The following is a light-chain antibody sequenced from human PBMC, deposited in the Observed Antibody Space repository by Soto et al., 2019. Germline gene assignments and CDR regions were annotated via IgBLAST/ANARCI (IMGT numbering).Light chain of an antibody. CDR2: EVS. Sequence: QSALTQPPSASGSPGQSVTISCTGTSSDVGGYKYVSWYQQHPGKAPKLLIYEVSKRPSGVPDRFSGSKSGNTASLTISGLQAEDEADYYCTSYSTSNSYVFGAGTKVTVL. V-gene: IGLV2-8*01. CDR3: TSYSTSNSYV. J-gene: IGLJ1*01. CDR1: SSDVGGYKY.